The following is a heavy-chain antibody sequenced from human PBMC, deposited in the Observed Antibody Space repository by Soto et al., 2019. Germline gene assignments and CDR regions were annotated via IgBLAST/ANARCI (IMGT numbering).Heavy chain of an antibody. CDR3: ARGYCSGGSCYGGGFDY. D-gene: IGHD2-15*01. V-gene: IGHV3-7*01. J-gene: IGHJ4*02. CDR2: INQDGSDK. CDR1: GFTFRSYC. Sequence: EVQLVESGGGLVQPGESLRLSCVVSGFTFRSYCMSWVRQAPGKGLEWVANINQDGSDKYHVDSVKGRFTISRDNAENSLYLQMNSLRAEDTAVYYCARGYCSGGSCYGGGFDYWGQGTLVTVSS.